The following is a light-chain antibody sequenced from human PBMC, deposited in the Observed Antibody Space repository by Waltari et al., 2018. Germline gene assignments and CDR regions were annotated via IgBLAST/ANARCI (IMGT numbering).Light chain of an antibody. CDR3: QQYQKSPWT. CDR1: QSLNNW. Sequence: DIQITQSPSTLSASVGDRVTITCRASQSLNNWLAWFQQKPGKAPKVLIYKASILESGVPSRFSGSVSGTEFTLTISSLQPDDFGSYYCQQYQKSPWTFGQGTKVEIK. CDR2: KAS. J-gene: IGKJ1*01. V-gene: IGKV1-5*03.